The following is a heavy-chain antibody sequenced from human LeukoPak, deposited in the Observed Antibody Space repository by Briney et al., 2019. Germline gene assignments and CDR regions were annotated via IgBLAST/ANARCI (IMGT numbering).Heavy chain of an antibody. CDR2: INQDGSEK. CDR1: GFSFSNYW. V-gene: IGHV3-7*01. D-gene: IGHD1-26*01. CDR3: ARVNWEDTSCPGFDY. Sequence: TGESLRLSCVASGFSFSNYWMSWVRQAPGKGLEWVANINQDGSEKSYVDSVKGRFTISRDNAESSLYLQVNGLRAEETAVYYCARVNWEDTSCPGFDYWGQGTLVTVSS. J-gene: IGHJ4*02.